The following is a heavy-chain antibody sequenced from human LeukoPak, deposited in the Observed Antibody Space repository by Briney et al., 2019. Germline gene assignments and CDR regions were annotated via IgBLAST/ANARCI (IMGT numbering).Heavy chain of an antibody. CDR2: IYHGGHT. J-gene: IGHJ5*02. V-gene: IGHV4-31*03. Sequence: SETLSLTCTVSGASISSGSYYWSWIRQRPGKGLEWIGYIYHGGHTYHNPSLKSRVTISMDTSKNQLSLKLNSVTAADTAVYYCARHSNWNGGVDWFDPWGQGTQVTVSS. D-gene: IGHD1-20*01. CDR1: GASISSGSYY. CDR3: ARHSNWNGGVDWFDP.